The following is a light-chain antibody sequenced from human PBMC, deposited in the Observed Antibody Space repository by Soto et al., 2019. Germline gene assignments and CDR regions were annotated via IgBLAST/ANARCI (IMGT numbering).Light chain of an antibody. CDR2: DVS. CDR3: SSYTTSNTRQIV. V-gene: IGLV2-14*03. J-gene: IGLJ1*01. CDR1: SSDVGGYNY. Sequence: QPVLTQPAYVSGSPGQSITISCTGTSSDVGGYNYVSWYQHHPGKAPKLMIFDVSNRPSGVSNRFSGSKSGNTASLTISGLQPEDEADYYCSSYTTSNTRQIVFGTGTKVTVL.